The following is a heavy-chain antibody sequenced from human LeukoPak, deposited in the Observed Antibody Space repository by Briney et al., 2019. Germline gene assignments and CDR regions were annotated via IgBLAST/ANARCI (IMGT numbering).Heavy chain of an antibody. CDR1: GGSFSGYY. V-gene: IGHV4-59*08. J-gene: IGHJ4*02. D-gene: IGHD4-23*01. CDR3: ARGGNSFDY. CDR2: IYYSGST. Sequence: SETLSLTCAVYGGSFSGYYWSWIRQPPGKGLEWIGYIYYSGSTNYNPSLKSRVTISLDTSKNQFSLKLSSVTAADTAVYYCARGGNSFDYWGQGTLVTVSS.